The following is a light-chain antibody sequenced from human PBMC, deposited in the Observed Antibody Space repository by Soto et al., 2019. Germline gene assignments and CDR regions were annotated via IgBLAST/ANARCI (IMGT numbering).Light chain of an antibody. V-gene: IGKV3-15*01. CDR2: AAC. Sequence: EIVLTQSPCTLSSSLGERATISFRASQNISTSLAWFQQKPGKAPRLLIYAACSSDTGLPARFSGSASGSDFTPPTISLQSEDSSINYCQQYNNWFRTFGQGTKVDIK. J-gene: IGKJ1*01. CDR3: QQYNNWFRT. CDR1: QNISTS.